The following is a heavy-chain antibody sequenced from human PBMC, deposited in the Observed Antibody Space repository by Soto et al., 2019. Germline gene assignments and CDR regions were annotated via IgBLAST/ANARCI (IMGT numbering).Heavy chain of an antibody. V-gene: IGHV3-74*01. CDR1: GFTFTNYW. Sequence: EVQLVESGGGLVQPGGSLRLSCAASGFTFTNYWMHWVRQTPGKGLVWVSRIKLDGRETSYADSVKGRFTISRDNAKDTLYLQINSLRGEDTGVYYCARGPIERPGMVIDYWGQGALVSVSS. CDR3: ARGPIERPGMVIDY. CDR2: IKLDGRET. J-gene: IGHJ4*02. D-gene: IGHD1-26*01.